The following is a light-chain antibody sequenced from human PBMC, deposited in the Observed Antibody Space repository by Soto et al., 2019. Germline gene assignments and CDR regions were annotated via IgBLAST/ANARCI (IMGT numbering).Light chain of an antibody. V-gene: IGKV3-15*01. CDR2: GAS. Sequence: EIVMTQSPASLSVSPGDGATLSCRASQTIASNLAWYQQKPGQGPRLLIHGASTRAAVVPARFSGSGSGTDFTLTISSLHSEDFAVYYCQQYHNWPPQYTFGQGTKLQIK. J-gene: IGKJ2*01. CDR3: QQYHNWPPQYT. CDR1: QTIASN.